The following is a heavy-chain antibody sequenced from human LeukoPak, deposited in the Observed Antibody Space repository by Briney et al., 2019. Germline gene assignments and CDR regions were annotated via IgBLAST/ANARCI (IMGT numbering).Heavy chain of an antibody. CDR3: ARGDFISSRDYLXFFDY. CDR1: GYSFFTYG. D-gene: IGHD2-2*01. CDR2: ISPHNGNA. Sequence: ASVKVSCKASGYSFFTYGITWVRQAPGQGLEWMGWISPHNGNANYAQKFQDRVIMTTDTSTNTAFMEVRSLRSDDTAMYYCARGDFISSRDYLXFFDYWGQGXXVXVXS. J-gene: IGHJ4*01. V-gene: IGHV1-18*01.